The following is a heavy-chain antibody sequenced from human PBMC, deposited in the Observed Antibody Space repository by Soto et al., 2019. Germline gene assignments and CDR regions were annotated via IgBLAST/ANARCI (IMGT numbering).Heavy chain of an antibody. Sequence: GASVKVSCKASGGTFSSYAISWVRQAPGQGLEWMGGIIPIFGTANYAQKFQGRVTITADESTSTAYMELSSLRSEDTAVYYCARDYGHDCSGGNCYFYFWGQGTLVTVSS. CDR3: ARDYGHDCSGGNCYFYF. J-gene: IGHJ4*02. CDR2: IIPIFGTA. CDR1: GGTFSSYA. V-gene: IGHV1-69*13. D-gene: IGHD2-15*01.